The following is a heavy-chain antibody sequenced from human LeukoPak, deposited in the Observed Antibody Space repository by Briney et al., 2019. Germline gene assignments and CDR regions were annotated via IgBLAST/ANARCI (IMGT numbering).Heavy chain of an antibody. D-gene: IGHD1-7*01. J-gene: IGHJ4*02. CDR2: IYHSGST. Sequence: NPSQTLSLTCTVSGGSISSGGYYWSWIRQPPGKGLEWIGYIYHSGSTYYNPSLKSRVTISVGRSKNQFSLKLSSVTAADTAVYYCASLRGDWNFHGAYYFDYWGQGTLVTVSS. CDR3: ASLRGDWNFHGAYYFDY. V-gene: IGHV4-30-2*01. CDR1: GGSISSGGYY.